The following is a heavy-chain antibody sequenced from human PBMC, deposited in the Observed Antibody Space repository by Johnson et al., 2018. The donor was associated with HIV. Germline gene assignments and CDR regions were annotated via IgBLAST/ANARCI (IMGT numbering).Heavy chain of an antibody. Sequence: VQLVESGGGLVQPGGSLRLSCAASGFTVSSNYMSWVRQAPGKGMEWVSVIYSGGSTHYADSVKGRFTISRDNSKNTLYLQMNSLRAEDTAVYYCAKDYSNYPQDAFDIWGQGTMVTVSS. CDR2: IYSGGST. D-gene: IGHD4-11*01. CDR3: AKDYSNYPQDAFDI. J-gene: IGHJ3*02. V-gene: IGHV3-66*01. CDR1: GFTVSSNY.